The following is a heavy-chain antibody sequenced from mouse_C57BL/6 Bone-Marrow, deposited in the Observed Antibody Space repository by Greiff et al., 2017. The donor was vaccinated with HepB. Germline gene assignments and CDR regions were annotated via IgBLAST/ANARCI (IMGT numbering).Heavy chain of an antibody. Sequence: DVKLVESGGDLVKPGGSLKLSCAASGFTFSSYGMSWVRQTPDKRLEWVATINSGGSYTYYPDSVKGRFTISRDNAKNTLYLQMSSLKSEDTAMYYCARPPFAYWGQGTLVTVSA. CDR2: INSGGSYT. J-gene: IGHJ3*01. CDR3: ARPPFAY. V-gene: IGHV5-6*02. CDR1: GFTFSSYG.